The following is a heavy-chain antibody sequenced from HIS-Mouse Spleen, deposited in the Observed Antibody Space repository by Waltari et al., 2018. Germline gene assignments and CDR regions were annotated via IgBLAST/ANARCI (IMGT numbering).Heavy chain of an antibody. CDR2: IYSGGST. Sequence: EVQLVESGGGLIQPGGSLRLSCAASGFTVSRTYMPWVRRAPGKGLEWVSVIYSGGSTYYADSVKGRFTISRDNSKNTLYLQMNSLRAEDTAVYYCARGGLAAAGWYFDLWGRGTLVTVSS. CDR3: ARGGLAAAGWYFDL. CDR1: GFTVSRTY. D-gene: IGHD6-13*01. V-gene: IGHV3-53*01. J-gene: IGHJ2*01.